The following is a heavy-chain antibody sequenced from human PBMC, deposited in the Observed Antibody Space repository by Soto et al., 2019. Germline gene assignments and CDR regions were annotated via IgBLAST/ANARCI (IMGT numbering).Heavy chain of an antibody. Sequence: PXESLKISWKGSGDSFTSYLVGWVRQMPGKGLEWMGIIYPGDSDTRYSPSFQGQVTISADKSISTAYLQWSSLKASDTAMYYCARQENRRYYYSGMEVWGQGTTVTVSS. CDR3: ARQENRRYYYSGMEV. CDR2: IYPGDSDT. V-gene: IGHV5-51*01. CDR1: GDSFTSYL. J-gene: IGHJ6*02.